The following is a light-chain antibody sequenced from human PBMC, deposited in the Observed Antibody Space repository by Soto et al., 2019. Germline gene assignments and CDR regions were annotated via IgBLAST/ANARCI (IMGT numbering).Light chain of an antibody. J-gene: IGKJ5*01. CDR3: QQYDSSSAT. Sequence: EIVLTQSPGTLSLSPGERATLSCRASQSVSSSYLAWYQQKPGQAPRLLIYGASSRATGIPDRFSGSGSGTDFTLTISRLEPEDFAVYYCQQYDSSSATFGRGTRLEIK. CDR2: GAS. CDR1: QSVSSSY. V-gene: IGKV3-20*01.